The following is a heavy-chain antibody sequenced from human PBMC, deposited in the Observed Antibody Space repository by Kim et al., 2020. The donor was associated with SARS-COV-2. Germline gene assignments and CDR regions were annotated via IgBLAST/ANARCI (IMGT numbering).Heavy chain of an antibody. Sequence: SETLSLTCTVSGGSVSSGSYYWSWIRQPPGKGLEWIGYIYYSGSTNYNPSLKSRVTISVDTSKNQFSLKLSSVTAADTTVYYCARDGATGLGWGQGTLVTVSS. J-gene: IGHJ4*02. CDR3: ARDGATGLG. CDR2: IYYSGST. V-gene: IGHV4-61*01. D-gene: IGHD5-12*01. CDR1: GGSVSSGSYY.